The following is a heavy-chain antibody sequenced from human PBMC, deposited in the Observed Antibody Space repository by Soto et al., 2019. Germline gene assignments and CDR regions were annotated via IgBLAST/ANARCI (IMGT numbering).Heavy chain of an antibody. CDR2: INPDGSEK. J-gene: IGHJ4*02. CDR3: SRSLDS. Sequence: GGSLRLSCAASGFTFGSFWMDWVRQAPGKGLEWVANINPDGSEKRYVDSVTGRFTISRDKAKYSLYLQMTSLTAEDSALYYCSRSLDSWGQGARVTVSS. V-gene: IGHV3-7*01. CDR1: GFTFGSFW.